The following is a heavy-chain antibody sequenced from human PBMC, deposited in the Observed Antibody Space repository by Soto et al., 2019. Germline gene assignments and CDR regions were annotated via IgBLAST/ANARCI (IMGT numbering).Heavy chain of an antibody. V-gene: IGHV4-31*03. CDR2: IYYSGST. D-gene: IGHD3-9*01. J-gene: IGHJ3*02. CDR3: ARDTGILTGYYTAGDAFDI. Sequence: QVQLQESGPGLVKPSQTLSLTCTVSGGSISSGGYYWSWIRQHPGKGLEWIGYIYYSGSTYYNPSLTSRVTISVDTSKNQFSLKLSSVTAADTAVYYCARDTGILTGYYTAGDAFDIWGQGTMVTVSS. CDR1: GGSISSGGYY.